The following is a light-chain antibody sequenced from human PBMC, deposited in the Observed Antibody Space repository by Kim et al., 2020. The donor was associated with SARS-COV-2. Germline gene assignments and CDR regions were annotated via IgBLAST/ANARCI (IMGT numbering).Light chain of an antibody. CDR1: QGISRN. CDR3: QQYNDYPIT. Sequence: ASVGDRVTIPCRASQGISRNLAWFQQKPGKAPRSLIYGASSLQIGVPPRFSGGGSATDFTLTISGLQPEDFATYYCQQYNDYPITFGQGTRLEIK. J-gene: IGKJ5*01. CDR2: GAS. V-gene: IGKV1-16*01.